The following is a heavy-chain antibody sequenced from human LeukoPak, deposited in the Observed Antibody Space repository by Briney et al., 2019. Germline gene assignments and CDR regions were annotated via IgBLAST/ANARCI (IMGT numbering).Heavy chain of an antibody. J-gene: IGHJ5*02. V-gene: IGHV1-18*01. CDR3: ARVRLDYYDSRYNWFDP. Sequence: ASVKVSCKASGYTFTSYGISWVRQAPGQGLEWMGWISAYNGNTNYAQKLQGRVTMTTDTSTSTAYMELRSLRSDDTAVYYCARVRLDYYDSRYNWFDPWGQGTLVTVSS. CDR1: GYTFTSYG. D-gene: IGHD3-22*01. CDR2: ISAYNGNT.